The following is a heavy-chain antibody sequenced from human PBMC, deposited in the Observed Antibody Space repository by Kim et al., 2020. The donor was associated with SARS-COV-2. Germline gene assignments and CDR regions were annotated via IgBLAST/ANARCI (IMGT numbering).Heavy chain of an antibody. V-gene: IGHV1-69*13. J-gene: IGHJ3*02. D-gene: IGHD5-18*01. CDR1: GGTFSSYA. CDR3: ARVRPVDTAMDDAFDI. Sequence: SVKVSCKASGGTFSSYAISWVRQAPGQGLEWMGGIIPIFGTANYAQKFQGRVTITADESTSTAYMELSSLRSEDTAVYYCARVRPVDTAMDDAFDIWGQGTMVTVSS. CDR2: IIPIFGTA.